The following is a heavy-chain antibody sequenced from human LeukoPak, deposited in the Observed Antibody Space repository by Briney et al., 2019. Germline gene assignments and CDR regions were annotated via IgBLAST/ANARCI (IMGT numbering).Heavy chain of an antibody. Sequence: GGSLRLSCAASGFTFSSYAMSWVRQAPGKGLEWVSAISGSGGSTYYADSVKGRFTISGDNSKNTLYLQINSLRAEDTAVYYCASSSWYYYYYYMDVWGKGTTVTVSS. D-gene: IGHD6-13*01. CDR2: ISGSGGST. CDR3: ASSSWYYYYYYMDV. CDR1: GFTFSSYA. V-gene: IGHV3-23*01. J-gene: IGHJ6*03.